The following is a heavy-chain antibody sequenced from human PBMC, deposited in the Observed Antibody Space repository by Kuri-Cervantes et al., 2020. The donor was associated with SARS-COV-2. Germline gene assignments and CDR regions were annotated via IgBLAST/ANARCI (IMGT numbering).Heavy chain of an antibody. CDR2: TYYSGST. CDR3: ARHLWSDGMDV. Sequence: SETLSLTCTVPGGSISSSSYYWGWIRQPPGKGLEWIGSTYYSGSTYYNPSLKSRVTISVDTSKNQFSLKLSSATAADTAVYYCARHLWSDGMDVWGQGTTVTVSS. D-gene: IGHD2-8*02. V-gene: IGHV4-39*01. J-gene: IGHJ6*02. CDR1: GGSISSSSYY.